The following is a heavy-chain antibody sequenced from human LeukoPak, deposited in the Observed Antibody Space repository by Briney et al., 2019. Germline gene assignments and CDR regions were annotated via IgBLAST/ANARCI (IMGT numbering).Heavy chain of an antibody. J-gene: IGHJ5*02. CDR3: ARDGVRYFDWFTPPCWFDP. V-gene: IGHV3-53*01. D-gene: IGHD3-9*01. Sequence: GGSLRLSCAASGFSVSSNYMSWVRQAPGKGLEWVSVIYSGGGTHYADSVKGRFTVSRDNSKNTLYLQMNSLRAKDTAVYYCARDGVRYFDWFTPPCWFDPWGQGTLVTVSS. CDR2: IYSGGGT. CDR1: GFSVSSNY.